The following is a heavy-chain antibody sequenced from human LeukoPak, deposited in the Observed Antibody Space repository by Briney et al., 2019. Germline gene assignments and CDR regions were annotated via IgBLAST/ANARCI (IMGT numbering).Heavy chain of an antibody. V-gene: IGHV4-59*08. J-gene: IGHJ5*02. CDR1: GGSVSSSY. CDR2: IYYSGTT. Sequence: MASETLSLTCTVSGGSVSSSYWSWTRQPPGKGLEWIGYIYYSGTTNYNPSLKSRVTISVDMSKNQFSLKLTSVTAADTAVYYCARHDYYGSLNWFDPWGQGTLITVSS. D-gene: IGHD3-10*01. CDR3: ARHDYYGSLNWFDP.